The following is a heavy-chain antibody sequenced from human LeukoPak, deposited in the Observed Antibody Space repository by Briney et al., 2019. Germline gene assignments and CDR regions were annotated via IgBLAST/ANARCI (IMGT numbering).Heavy chain of an antibody. CDR2: INHNSGGT. J-gene: IGHJ5*02. CDR3: ARPNYDFWSGYPNWFDP. Sequence: ASVKVSCKASGYTFTGYYMHWVRQAPGQGLEWMGWINHNSGGTNYAQKFQGRVTMTRGTSISTAYMELSRLRSDDTAVYYCARPNYDFWSGYPNWFDPWGQGTLVTVSS. D-gene: IGHD3-3*01. CDR1: GYTFTGYY. V-gene: IGHV1-2*02.